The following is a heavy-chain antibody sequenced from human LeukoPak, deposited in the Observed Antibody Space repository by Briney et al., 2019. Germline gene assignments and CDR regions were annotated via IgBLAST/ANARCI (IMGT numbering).Heavy chain of an antibody. CDR1: GFTFSSYA. Sequence: GGSLRLSCAASGFTFSSYAMSWVRQAPGKGLEWVSAISGSGGSTYYAGSVKGRFTISRDNSKNTLYLQMNSLRAEDTAVYYCAKDYRFYYGSGSHLDYWGQGTLVTVSS. CDR2: ISGSGGST. CDR3: AKDYRFYYGSGSHLDY. V-gene: IGHV3-23*01. J-gene: IGHJ4*02. D-gene: IGHD3-10*01.